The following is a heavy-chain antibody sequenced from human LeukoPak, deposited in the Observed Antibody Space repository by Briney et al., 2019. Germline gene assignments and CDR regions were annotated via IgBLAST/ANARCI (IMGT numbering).Heavy chain of an antibody. CDR1: GYSFTSFG. Sequence: ASVKVSCKASGYSFTSFGISWVRQAPGQGLEWMGWISAYNGNTKYAQKFQGRVTMTTDTSTSTAYMELRSLRSDDTAVYYCARDQIYPARNTGIAAAGTGIDYWGQGTLVTVSS. CDR3: ARDQIYPARNTGIAAAGTGIDY. CDR2: ISAYNGNT. D-gene: IGHD6-13*01. V-gene: IGHV1-18*01. J-gene: IGHJ4*02.